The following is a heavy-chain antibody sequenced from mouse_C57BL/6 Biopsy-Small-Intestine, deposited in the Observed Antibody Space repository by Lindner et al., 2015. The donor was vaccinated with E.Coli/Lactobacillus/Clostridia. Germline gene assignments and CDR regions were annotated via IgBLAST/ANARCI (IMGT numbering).Heavy chain of an antibody. V-gene: IGHV1-42*01. CDR1: GCSFTGYY. J-gene: IGHJ3*01. D-gene: IGHD2-4*01. CDR3: AREGDYAAWFAY. Sequence: VQLQESGPELVKPGASVKISCKASGCSFTGYYMNWVKQSPEKSLEWIGEINPSTGGTTYNQKFKAKATLTVDKSSSTAYMQLKSLTSEDSAVYYCAREGDYAAWFAYWGQGTLVTVSA. CDR2: INPSTGGT.